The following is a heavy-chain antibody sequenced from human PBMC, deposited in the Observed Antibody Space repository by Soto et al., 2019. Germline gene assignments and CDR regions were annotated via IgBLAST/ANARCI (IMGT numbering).Heavy chain of an antibody. CDR1: GYTLTELS. Sequence: ASVKVSCKVSGYTLTELSMHWVRQAPGKGLEWMGGFDPEDGETIYAQKFQGRVTMTEDTSTDTAYMELSSLRSEDTAVYYCATDAGKTYSPSSGYYYASFDYWGQGTLVTVSS. D-gene: IGHD3-22*01. CDR2: FDPEDGET. J-gene: IGHJ4*02. CDR3: ATDAGKTYSPSSGYYYASFDY. V-gene: IGHV1-24*01.